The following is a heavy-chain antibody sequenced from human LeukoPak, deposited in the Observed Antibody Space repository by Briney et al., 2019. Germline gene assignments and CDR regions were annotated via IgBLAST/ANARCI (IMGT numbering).Heavy chain of an antibody. CDR1: GDSVTNDFF. CDR3: ARWASISREPGGFFDH. CDR2: FCLGRDT. D-gene: IGHD1-14*01. V-gene: IGHV4-38-2*02. J-gene: IGHJ4*02. Sequence: SETLSLTCTVSGDSVTNDFFWGWVRQPPGKELEWIGSFCLGRDTYYRPSLESRVTISVDTSKNQFSLNLNSVTAADTAVYYCARWASISREPGGFFDHWGQGTLVTVSS.